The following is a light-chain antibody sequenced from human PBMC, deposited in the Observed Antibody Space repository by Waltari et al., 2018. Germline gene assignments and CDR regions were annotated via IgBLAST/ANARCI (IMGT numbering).Light chain of an antibody. V-gene: IGKV3-20*01. Sequence: IVLTQSPGPLSLSPGERATLSCRATQSVSSSHLAWYQQKPGQAPRLLIAGASSRDTGIPDRFSASGYGTDFTITISRLEPEDFAVYYCQQYGSSPLTFGGGTKVEIK. CDR3: QQYGSSPLT. CDR1: QSVSSSH. CDR2: GAS. J-gene: IGKJ4*01.